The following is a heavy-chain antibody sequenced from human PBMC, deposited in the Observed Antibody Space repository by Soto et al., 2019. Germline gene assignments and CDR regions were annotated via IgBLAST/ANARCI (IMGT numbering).Heavy chain of an antibody. CDR1: GYTFTSYA. D-gene: IGHD2-8*01. V-gene: IGHV1-3*01. CDR2: INAGNGNT. Sequence: QVQLVQSGAEVKKPGASVKVSCKASGYTFTSYAMHWVRQAPGQRLEWMGWINAGNGNTKCSQKFQGRVTITRDTSASTAYMELSSLRSEDTAVYYCARDDCTNGVCYPEEFDCWGQGPLVTVSS. CDR3: ARDDCTNGVCYPEEFDC. J-gene: IGHJ4*02.